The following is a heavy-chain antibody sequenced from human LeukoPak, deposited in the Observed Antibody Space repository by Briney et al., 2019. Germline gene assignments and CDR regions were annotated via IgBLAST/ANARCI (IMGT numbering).Heavy chain of an antibody. V-gene: IGHV3-23*01. CDR3: AKRSDTIDAFDI. J-gene: IGHJ3*02. CDR1: GFTFSSCV. Sequence: PGGSLRLSCAASGFTFSSCVMSWVRQAPGKGLEWVSGISGSGGSTYYADSVKGRFTISRDNSKNTLYLQMNSPRAEDTAVYYCAKRSDTIDAFDIWGQGTMVTVSS. CDR2: ISGSGGST. D-gene: IGHD3-3*01.